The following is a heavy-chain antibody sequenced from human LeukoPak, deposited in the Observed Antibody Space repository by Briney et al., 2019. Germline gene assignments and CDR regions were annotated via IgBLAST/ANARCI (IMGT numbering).Heavy chain of an antibody. V-gene: IGHV4-34*01. CDR2: INHSGST. D-gene: IGHD6-13*01. CDR1: GYSTSNGYY. CDR3: ARGVVGVYYSSSWYSYFGWFDP. Sequence: SETLSLTCTVSGYSTSNGYYWSWIRQPPGKGLEWIGEINHSGSTNYNPSLKSRVTISVDTSKNQFSLKLSSVTAADTAVYYCARGVVGVYYSSSWYSYFGWFDPWGQGTLVTVSS. J-gene: IGHJ5*02.